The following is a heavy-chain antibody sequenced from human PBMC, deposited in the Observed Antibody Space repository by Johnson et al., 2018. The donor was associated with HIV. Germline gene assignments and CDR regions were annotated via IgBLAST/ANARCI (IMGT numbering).Heavy chain of an antibody. CDR2: ISWNSGSI. V-gene: IGHV3-9*01. CDR1: GFTVDDYA. J-gene: IGHJ3*02. Sequence: VQLVESGGGVVQPGRSLRLSCAASGFTVDDYAMHWVRQAPGKGLEWVSGISWNSGSIGYADSVKGRFTISRDNSKNTLYLQMNSLRAEDTAVYYCAKDLVIVVVITPGAFDIWGQGTMVTVSS. CDR3: AKDLVIVVVITPGAFDI. D-gene: IGHD3-22*01.